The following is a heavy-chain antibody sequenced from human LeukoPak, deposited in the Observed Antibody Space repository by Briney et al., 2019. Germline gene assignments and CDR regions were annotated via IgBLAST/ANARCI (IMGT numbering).Heavy chain of an antibody. D-gene: IGHD3-22*01. V-gene: IGHV4-59*01. CDR1: GGSISSDC. Sequence: SETLSLTCTVSGGSISSDCWSWIRQPPGKGLEWIGYIYYSGSTNYNPSLKSRVTISVDTSKNQFSLKLSSVTAADTAVYYCARGKTYYDISKDAFDIWGQGTMVTVSS. J-gene: IGHJ3*02. CDR3: ARGKTYYDISKDAFDI. CDR2: IYYSGST.